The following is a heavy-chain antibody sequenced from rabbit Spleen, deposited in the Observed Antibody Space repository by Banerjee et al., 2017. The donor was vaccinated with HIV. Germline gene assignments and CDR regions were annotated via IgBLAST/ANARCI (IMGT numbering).Heavy chain of an antibody. D-gene: IGHD7-1*01. V-gene: IGHV1S40*01. CDR3: ARNPVFSYSNL. J-gene: IGHJ4*01. CDR1: GFDFSNNG. CDR2: IDPVFGST. Sequence: QSLEESGGDLVKPGASLTLTCTASGFDFSNNGMCWVRQAPGKGLEWIGYIDPVFGSTDYASWAKGRFTISKTSSTTVTLQMTSLTAADTATYFCARNPVFSYSNLWGPGTLVTVS.